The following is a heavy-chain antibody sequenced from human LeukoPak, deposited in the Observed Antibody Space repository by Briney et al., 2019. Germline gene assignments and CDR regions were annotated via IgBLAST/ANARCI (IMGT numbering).Heavy chain of an antibody. V-gene: IGHV4-34*01. D-gene: IGHD4-17*01. CDR3: ANSDYGDYSWYFDL. Sequence: PSETLSLTCAVYGGSFSGYYWSWIRQPPGKGLEWIGEINHSGSTNYNPSLKSRVTISVDTSKNQFSLKLNSVTAADTAVYYCANSDYGDYSWYFDLWGRGTLVTVSS. J-gene: IGHJ2*01. CDR2: INHSGST. CDR1: GGSFSGYY.